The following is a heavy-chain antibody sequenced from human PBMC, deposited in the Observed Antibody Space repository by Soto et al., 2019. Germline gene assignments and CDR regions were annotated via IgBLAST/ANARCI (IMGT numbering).Heavy chain of an antibody. D-gene: IGHD6-19*01. V-gene: IGHV3-48*01. CDR3: ARSGKWLVLPTPQNRHNDY. Sequence: PGGSLRLSCAASGFTFSSYSMNWVRQAPGKGLEWVSYISSSSSTIYYADSVKGRFTISRDNAKNSLYLQMNSLRAEDTAVYYCARSGKWLVLPTPQNRHNDYWGQGTLVTVSS. CDR2: ISSSSSTI. CDR1: GFTFSSYS. J-gene: IGHJ4*02.